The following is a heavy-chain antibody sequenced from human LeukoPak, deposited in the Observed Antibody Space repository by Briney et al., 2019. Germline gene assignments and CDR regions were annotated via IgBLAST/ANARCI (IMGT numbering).Heavy chain of an antibody. Sequence: GGSLRLSCAASGFTVSSNYMSWVRQAPGKGLEWVSVIYSGGSTYYADSVKGRFTISRDNSKNTLYLQMNSLRAEDTAVYYCAITGAHYYDSSGYQNDAFDIWGQGTMVTVSS. D-gene: IGHD3-22*01. V-gene: IGHV3-53*01. CDR2: IYSGGST. CDR3: AITGAHYYDSSGYQNDAFDI. J-gene: IGHJ3*02. CDR1: GFTVSSNY.